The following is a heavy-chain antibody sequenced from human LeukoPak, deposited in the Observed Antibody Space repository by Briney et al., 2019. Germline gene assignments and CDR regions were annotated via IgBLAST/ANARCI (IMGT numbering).Heavy chain of an antibody. V-gene: IGHV4-59*07. D-gene: IGHD6-19*01. CDR2: IYYSGST. CDR3: AIQSVVAGTLWCDP. J-gene: IGHJ5*02. CDR1: GGHMSGHL. Sequence: DPLSLTRSLAGGHMSGHLERWIRQPTEKALVGMEYIYYSGSTNYNPSLKSRVTISVDTSKNQFSLKLSSVTAADTAVYYCAIQSVVAGTLWCDPWGQGTLLSVSS.